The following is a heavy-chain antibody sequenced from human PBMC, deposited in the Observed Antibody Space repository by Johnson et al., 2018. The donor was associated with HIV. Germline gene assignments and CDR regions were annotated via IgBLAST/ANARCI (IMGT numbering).Heavy chain of an antibody. J-gene: IGHJ3*02. Sequence: QVQLVESGGGVVQPGGSLRLSCAASGITFSSSGMNWVRQAPGKGLEWVSFIRYDGNNKYYTDSVKGRFTISRDNSKNTLYLQMNSLRAEDTAVYYCARAGAGGYDAFDIWGQGTMVTVSS. CDR2: IRYDGNNK. D-gene: IGHD1-14*01. CDR1: GITFSSSG. V-gene: IGHV3-30*02. CDR3: ARAGAGGYDAFDI.